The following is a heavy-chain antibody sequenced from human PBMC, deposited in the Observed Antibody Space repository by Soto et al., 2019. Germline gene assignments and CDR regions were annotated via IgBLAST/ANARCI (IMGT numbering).Heavy chain of an antibody. D-gene: IGHD3-3*01. CDR3: ATRITVFGLLIPPFDP. CDR1: GGSISSSSYY. J-gene: IGHJ5*02. Sequence: PSETLSLTCTVSGGSISSSSYYWGWIRQPPGKGLEWIGSIYYSGSTHDNPSLKSRVTMSVDTSKNQFSLRLSSVTAADTAIYYCATRITVFGLLIPPFDPWGQGTQVTVSS. V-gene: IGHV4-39*07. CDR2: IYYSGST.